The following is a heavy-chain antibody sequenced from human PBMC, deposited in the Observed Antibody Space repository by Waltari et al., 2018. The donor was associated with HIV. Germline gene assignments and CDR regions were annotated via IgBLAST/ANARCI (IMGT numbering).Heavy chain of an antibody. CDR3: TRDLSTYGHEFDY. Sequence: EVQLVESGGDLVQPGGSLRLSCAASGFNFRSYWMHWIRQIQGKGLGWVSDIRTEGSDTSYLESVKGRFTISRDNAKNTLYLQMNSLRVEDTAIYYCTRDLSTYGHEFDYWGQGTLVTVAS. CDR2: IRTEGSDT. CDR1: GFNFRSYW. V-gene: IGHV3-74*01. D-gene: IGHD3-16*01. J-gene: IGHJ4*02.